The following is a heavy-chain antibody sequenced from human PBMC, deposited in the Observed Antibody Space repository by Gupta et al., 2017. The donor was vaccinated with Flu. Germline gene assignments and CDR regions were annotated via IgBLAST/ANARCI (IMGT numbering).Heavy chain of an antibody. CDR2: ISGSGGST. D-gene: IGHD1-26*01. CDR3: AKVAYSGTYYPFDH. J-gene: IGHJ4*02. Sequence: QAPGKGLEWVSGISGSGGSTNYADSVKGRFTFSRDNSKNTLYLQMNSLRAEDTAVYYCAKVAYSGTYYPFDHWGQGTLVTVSS. V-gene: IGHV3-23*01.